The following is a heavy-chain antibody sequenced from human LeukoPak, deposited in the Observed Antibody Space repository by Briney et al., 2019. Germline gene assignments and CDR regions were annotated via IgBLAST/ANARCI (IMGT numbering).Heavy chain of an antibody. CDR1: GFTFDDYA. Sequence: PPGGSLRLSCAASGFTFDDYAMHWLRQAPGKGLEWVSLISWDGGSTYYADSVKGRFTISRDNSKNSLYLQMNSLRAEDTALYYCAKTYYYDSSGYIDYWGQGTLVTVSS. CDR2: ISWDGGST. CDR3: AKTYYYDSSGYIDY. V-gene: IGHV3-43D*03. D-gene: IGHD3-22*01. J-gene: IGHJ4*02.